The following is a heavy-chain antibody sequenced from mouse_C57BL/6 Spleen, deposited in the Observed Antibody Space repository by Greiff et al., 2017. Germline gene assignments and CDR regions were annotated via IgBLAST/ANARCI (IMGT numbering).Heavy chain of an antibody. J-gene: IGHJ4*01. Sequence: VQLKESGGDLVKPGGSLKLSCAASGFTFSSYGMSWVRQTPDKRLEWVATISSGGSYTYYPDSVKGRFTISRDNAKNTLYLQMSSLKSEDTAMYYCARRPDGYYYAMDYWGQGTSVTVSS. CDR2: ISSGGSYT. V-gene: IGHV5-6*01. CDR1: GFTFSSYG. D-gene: IGHD2-3*01. CDR3: ARRPDGYYYAMDY.